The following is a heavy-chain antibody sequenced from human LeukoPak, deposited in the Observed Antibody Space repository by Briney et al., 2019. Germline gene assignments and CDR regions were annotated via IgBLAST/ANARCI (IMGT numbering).Heavy chain of an antibody. CDR1: GGSISSYY. CDR2: IYYSGST. Sequence: SETLSLTCTVSGGSISSYYWSWIRQPPGKGLEWIRYIYYSGSTNYNPSLKSRVTISVDTSKNQFSLKLSSVTAADTAVYYCARGRDSSRRFDPWGQGTLVTVSS. V-gene: IGHV4-59*12. J-gene: IGHJ5*02. CDR3: ARGRDSSRRFDP. D-gene: IGHD6-13*01.